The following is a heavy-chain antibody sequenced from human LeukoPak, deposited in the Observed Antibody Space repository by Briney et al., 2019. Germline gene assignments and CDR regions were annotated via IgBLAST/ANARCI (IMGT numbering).Heavy chain of an antibody. V-gene: IGHV3-30*04. J-gene: IGHJ4*02. CDR2: ISYDGSNK. Sequence: WGSLRLSCAASGLTFSSYAMNWVRQAPGKGLEWVGVISYDGSNKYYADSVKGRFTISRDNSKTTLYLQMSSLRAEVTAVYYCAREMACNPAFDYCGEGALVTVSS. D-gene: IGHD2/OR15-2a*01. CDR1: GLTFSSYA. CDR3: AREMACNPAFDY.